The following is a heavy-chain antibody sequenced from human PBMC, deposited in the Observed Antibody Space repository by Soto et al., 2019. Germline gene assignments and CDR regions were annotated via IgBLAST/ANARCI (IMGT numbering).Heavy chain of an antibody. CDR1: GYTFTGYY. CDR2: INPNSGGT. Sequence: GASVKVSCKASGYTFTGYYMHWVRQAPGQGLEWMGWINPNSGGTNYAQKFQGRVTMTRDTSISTAYMELSRLRSDDTAVYYCARAPVGKAARPDYWGQGTLVTVS. CDR3: ARAPVGKAARPDY. D-gene: IGHD6-6*01. J-gene: IGHJ4*02. V-gene: IGHV1-2*02.